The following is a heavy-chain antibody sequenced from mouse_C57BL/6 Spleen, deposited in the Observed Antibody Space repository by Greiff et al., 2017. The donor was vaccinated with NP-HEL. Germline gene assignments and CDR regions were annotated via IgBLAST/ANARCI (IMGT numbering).Heavy chain of an antibody. CDR2: INPNNGGT. CDR3: ARPPSYAYYFDY. CDR1: GYTFTDYN. J-gene: IGHJ2*01. V-gene: IGHV1-22*01. D-gene: IGHD1-1*01. Sequence: EVQLQQSGPELVKPGASVTMSCKASGYTFTDYNMHWVKQSHGKSLEWIGYINPNNGGTSYNKKFKGKATLTVNKSSSTAYMELRSLTSEDSAVYYCARPPSYAYYFDYWGQGTTLTVSS.